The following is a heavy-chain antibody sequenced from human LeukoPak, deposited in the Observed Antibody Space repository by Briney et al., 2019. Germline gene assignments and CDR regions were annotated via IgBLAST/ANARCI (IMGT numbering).Heavy chain of an antibody. D-gene: IGHD6-13*01. CDR1: GFTFSSYA. CDR3: AKQPSSWDHFDY. V-gene: IGHV3-23*01. CDR2: ISGSGGST. J-gene: IGHJ4*02. Sequence: GGSLRLSCAASGFTFSSYAMSWVRQAPGKGLEWVSAISGSGGSTYYADSVKGRFTISRDNSKNTLYPQMNSLRAEDTAVYYCAKQPSSWDHFDYWGQGTLVTVSS.